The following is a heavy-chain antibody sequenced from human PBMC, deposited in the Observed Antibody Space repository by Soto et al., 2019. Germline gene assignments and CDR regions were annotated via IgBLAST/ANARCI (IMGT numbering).Heavy chain of an antibody. J-gene: IGHJ4*02. V-gene: IGHV3-30*18. CDR3: AKSVYNWKDGFCDY. CDR2: ISYDGINK. Sequence: PVGSLRLSCAASGFTFSSYGMHWVRQAPGKGLEWVAVISYDGINKYYSDSVKGRFTISRDNSKNTLYLQMNSLRAEDTAVYYCAKSVYNWKDGFCDYWGQGTLVTVSS. D-gene: IGHD1-1*01. CDR1: GFTFSSYG.